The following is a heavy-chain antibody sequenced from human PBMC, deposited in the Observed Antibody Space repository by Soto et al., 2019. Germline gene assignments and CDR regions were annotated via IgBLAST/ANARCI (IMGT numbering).Heavy chain of an antibody. D-gene: IGHD6-13*01. CDR3: ARLIAVAGTSDWFDP. CDR1: GGSISSVGSY. CDR2: ISYSGST. V-gene: IGHV4-31*03. J-gene: IGHJ5*02. Sequence: QVQLQESGPGLVKPSQTLSLTCTVSGGSISSVGSYWSWIRQHPGKGLEWIGYISYSGSTSYNPSLKSRLTISLDTFKNQFSLKLTSVTAADTAVYYCARLIAVAGTSDWFDPWGQGALVTVSS.